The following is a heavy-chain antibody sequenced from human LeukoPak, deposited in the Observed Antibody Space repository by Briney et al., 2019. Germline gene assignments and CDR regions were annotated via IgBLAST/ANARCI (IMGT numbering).Heavy chain of an antibody. Sequence: SETLSLTCTVSSGSISTSNYYWGWVRQPPGKALEWIGNIFYSGSTYYSPSLKSRVTISVDTSKNQFSLKLSSVTAADTAVYYCARVSQLWFGEPGPFDIWGQGTMVTVSS. CDR2: IFYSGST. V-gene: IGHV4-39*07. CDR3: ARVSQLWFGEPGPFDI. D-gene: IGHD3-10*01. CDR1: SGSISTSNYY. J-gene: IGHJ3*02.